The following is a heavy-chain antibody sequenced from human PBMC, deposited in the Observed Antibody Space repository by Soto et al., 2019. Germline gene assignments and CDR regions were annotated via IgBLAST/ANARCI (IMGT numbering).Heavy chain of an antibody. D-gene: IGHD3-9*01. Sequence: QVQLVQSGAEVKKPGASVKVSCNASGYTFTTYYIHWVRQAPGQGLEWMGIINPSGGSTTYAQKFQGRVTMTRATSTSTVYMELSSLRSEDTAVYYCARSDFDWLSQARYYFDYWGQGTLVTVSS. V-gene: IGHV1-46*01. J-gene: IGHJ4*02. CDR1: GYTFTTYY. CDR2: INPSGGST. CDR3: ARSDFDWLSQARYYFDY.